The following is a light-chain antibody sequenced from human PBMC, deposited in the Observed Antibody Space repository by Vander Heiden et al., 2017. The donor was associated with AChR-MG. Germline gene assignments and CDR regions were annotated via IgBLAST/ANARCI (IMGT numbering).Light chain of an antibody. J-gene: IGKJ1*01. CDR3: QQSGA. CDR1: QSVSSSY. CDR2: GAS. V-gene: IGKV3-20*01. Sequence: EIVLTQSPVTLSLSPGERATLSCRASQSVSSSYLAWYQQKPGQAPRLLIYGASSRATGIPDRFSGSGSGTDFTLTISRLEPEDFAGYYGQQSGAFGQGTKVEIK.